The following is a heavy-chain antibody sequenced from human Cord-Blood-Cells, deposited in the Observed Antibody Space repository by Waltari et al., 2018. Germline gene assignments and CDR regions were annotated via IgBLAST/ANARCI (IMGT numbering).Heavy chain of an antibody. D-gene: IGHD1-20*01. CDR3: ARELPGGWYNHWAFDI. CDR1: GFTVSSNY. J-gene: IGHJ3*02. Sequence: EVQLVESGGGLIQPGGSLRLSCAASGFTVSSNYMSWVRKAPGKGLGWVSVIYSGGSTYYADSVKGRFTISRDNSKNTLYLQMNSLRAEDMAVYYCARELPGGWYNHWAFDIWGQGTMVTVSS. CDR2: IYSGGST. V-gene: IGHV3-53*01.